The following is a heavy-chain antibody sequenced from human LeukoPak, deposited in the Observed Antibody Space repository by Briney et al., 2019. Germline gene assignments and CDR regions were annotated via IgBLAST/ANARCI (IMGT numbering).Heavy chain of an antibody. J-gene: IGHJ4*02. CDR1: GGTFSSYA. V-gene: IGHV1-69*04. CDR2: IIPILGIA. CDR3: ARDGGYSSSSWFDY. D-gene: IGHD6-6*01. Sequence: SVKVSCKASGGTFSSYAISWVRQAPGQGLEWMGRIIPILGIANYAQKFQGRVTITADKSTSTAYMELSSLRSEDTAVYYCARDGGYSSSSWFDYWGQGTLVTVSS.